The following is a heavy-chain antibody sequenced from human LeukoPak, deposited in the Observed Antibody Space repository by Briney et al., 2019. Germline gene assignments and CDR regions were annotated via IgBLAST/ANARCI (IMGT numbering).Heavy chain of an antibody. V-gene: IGHV5-51*01. Sequence: GVSLKISCKGSGYSFTSYWIGWVRQMPGKGLEWMGIIYPGDSDTRYSPSFQGQVTISADKSISTAYLQWSSLKASDTAMYYCARSYYYDSSGIDYWGQGTLVTVSS. J-gene: IGHJ4*02. CDR3: ARSYYYDSSGIDY. D-gene: IGHD3-22*01. CDR1: GYSFTSYW. CDR2: IYPGDSDT.